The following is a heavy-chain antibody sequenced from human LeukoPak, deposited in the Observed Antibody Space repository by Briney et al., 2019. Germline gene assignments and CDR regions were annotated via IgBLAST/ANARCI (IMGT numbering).Heavy chain of an antibody. CDR1: GFTVSTNY. CDR2: IYSGGST. Sequence: GGSLRLSCAASGFTVSTNYMSWVRQAPGKGLEWVSLIYSGGSTYYADSVKGRFTISRDNSKNTLHLQMNSLRAEDTALYYCARGGIGYYDSSGYDEYFQHWGQGTLVTVSS. J-gene: IGHJ1*01. D-gene: IGHD3-22*01. V-gene: IGHV3-66*01. CDR3: ARGGIGYYDSSGYDEYFQH.